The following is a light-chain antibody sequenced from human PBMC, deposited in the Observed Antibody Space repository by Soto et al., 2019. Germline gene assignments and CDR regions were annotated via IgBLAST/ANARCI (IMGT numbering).Light chain of an antibody. CDR2: EVV. Sequence: QSALTQPPSASGSPGQSVTISCTGTKNDVGFYDFVSWYQHHPGKAPRLIIYEVVQRPSGVPDRFFGSKSGNTASLTVSGLQAADEADYFCKSYAGSNTYVFGSGTKLTVL. J-gene: IGLJ1*01. CDR3: KSYAGSNTYV. CDR1: KNDVGFYDF. V-gene: IGLV2-8*01.